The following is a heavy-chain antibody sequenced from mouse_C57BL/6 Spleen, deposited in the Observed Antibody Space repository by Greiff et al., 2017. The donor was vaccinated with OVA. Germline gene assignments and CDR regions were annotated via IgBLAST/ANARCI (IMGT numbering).Heavy chain of an antibody. CDR3: AREKGSWFAY. Sequence: ESGPGLVKPSQSLSLTCSVTGYSITSGYYWNWIRQFPGNKLEWMGYISYDGSNNYNPSLKNRISITRDTSKNQVFLKLNSVTTEDTATYYCAREKGSWFAYWGQGTLVTVSA. V-gene: IGHV3-6*01. D-gene: IGHD3-3*01. CDR1: GYSITSGYY. CDR2: ISYDGSN. J-gene: IGHJ3*01.